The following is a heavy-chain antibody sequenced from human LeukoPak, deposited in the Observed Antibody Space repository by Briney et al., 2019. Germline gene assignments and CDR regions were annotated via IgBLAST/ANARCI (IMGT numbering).Heavy chain of an antibody. Sequence: PSETLSLICAVSGYSISSGYYWGWIRQPPGKGLEWIGSIYHSGSTYYNPSLKSRVTISVDTSKNQFSLKLSSVTAADTAVYYCARGTAYCSGGSCSNNWFDPWGQGTLVTVSS. CDR1: GYSISSGYY. CDR3: ARGTAYCSGGSCSNNWFDP. D-gene: IGHD2-15*01. J-gene: IGHJ5*02. CDR2: IYHSGST. V-gene: IGHV4-38-2*01.